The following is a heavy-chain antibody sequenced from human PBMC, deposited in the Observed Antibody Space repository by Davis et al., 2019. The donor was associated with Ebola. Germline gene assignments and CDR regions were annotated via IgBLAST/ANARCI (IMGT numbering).Heavy chain of an antibody. J-gene: IGHJ6*02. CDR3: AKRGYSYGTGYYYYGMDV. D-gene: IGHD5-18*01. V-gene: IGHV3-73*01. CDR2: IRSKANSYAT. CDR1: GFTFSGSA. Sequence: GESLKISCAASGFTFSGSAMHWVRQASGKGLEWVGRIRSKANSYATAYAASVKGRFTISRDDSKNTAYLQMNSLRAEDTAVYYCAKRGYSYGTGYYYYGMDVWGQGTTVTVSS.